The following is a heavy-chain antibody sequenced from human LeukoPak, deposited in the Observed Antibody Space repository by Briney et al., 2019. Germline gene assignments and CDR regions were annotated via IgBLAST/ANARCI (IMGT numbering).Heavy chain of an antibody. CDR3: ARDQTYSGSGIYTYFDY. V-gene: IGHV4-61*02. D-gene: IGHD3-10*01. Sequence: SETLSLTCAVSGGSISSGGYSWSWLRQPAGKGLEYIGRIYSTGSTNYNPSLRSRVTISVDTSKNHFSLKLSSVTAADTAVYYCARDQTYSGSGIYTYFDYWGQGILVTVST. CDR2: IYSTGST. CDR1: GGSISSGGYS. J-gene: IGHJ4*02.